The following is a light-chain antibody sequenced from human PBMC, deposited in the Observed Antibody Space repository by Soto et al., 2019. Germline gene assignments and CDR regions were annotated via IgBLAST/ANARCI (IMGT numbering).Light chain of an antibody. V-gene: IGKV1-5*03. CDR2: KAS. CDR1: QTISSW. CDR3: QHYNYWPYT. J-gene: IGKJ2*01. Sequence: DIKMTQSPSTLSGSVGDRVTITCWASQTISSWLAWYQQKPGKAPKLLIYKASTLKSGVPSRFSGSGSGTDFTLTISSLQSEDFAVYYCQHYNYWPYTFGQGTKVDIK.